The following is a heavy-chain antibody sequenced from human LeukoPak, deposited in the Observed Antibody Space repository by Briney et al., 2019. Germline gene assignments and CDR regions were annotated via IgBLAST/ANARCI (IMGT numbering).Heavy chain of an antibody. D-gene: IGHD4-17*01. CDR3: ASDHDYGDHSWVYYFDH. CDR1: GYTFTGYY. V-gene: IGHV1-2*02. CDR2: INPNTGST. J-gene: IGHJ4*02. Sequence: GASVKVSCKASGYTFTGYYMHWVRQAPGQGLEWMGWINPNTGSTDYAQKFHGRVTMTRDTSIGTAYMELSRLTSDDTAVYYCASDHDYGDHSWVYYFDHWGQGTLVTVSS.